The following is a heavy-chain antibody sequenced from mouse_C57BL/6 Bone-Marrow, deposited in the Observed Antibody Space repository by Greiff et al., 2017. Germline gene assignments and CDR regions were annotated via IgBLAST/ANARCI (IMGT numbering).Heavy chain of an antibody. V-gene: IGHV1-64*01. D-gene: IGHD1-1*01. Sequence: QVQLQQPGAELVKPGASVKLSCKASGYTFTSYWMHWVKQRPGQGLEWIGMIHPNRGSTNYNEKFKSKATLTVDKSSSTAYMQLSSLTSEDSAFYYCARQREITTVVGPYYLDYWGQGTTLTVAS. J-gene: IGHJ2*01. CDR1: GYTFTSYW. CDR2: IHPNRGST. CDR3: ARQREITTVVGPYYLDY.